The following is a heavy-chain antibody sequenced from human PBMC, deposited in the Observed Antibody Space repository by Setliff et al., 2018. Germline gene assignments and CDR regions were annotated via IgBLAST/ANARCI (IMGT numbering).Heavy chain of an antibody. CDR2: INHSGTT. D-gene: IGHD1-26*01. Sequence: SETLSLTCTVYGVSFSDYYWGWVRQSPGKGLDWIGEINHSGTTNYDPSLEGRISISVDTSKRQFSLKLTSVTAADMAVYYCARQPTGTYQWTFDSWGQGTLVTVSS. J-gene: IGHJ4*02. V-gene: IGHV4-34*01. CDR1: GVSFSDYY. CDR3: ARQPTGTYQWTFDS.